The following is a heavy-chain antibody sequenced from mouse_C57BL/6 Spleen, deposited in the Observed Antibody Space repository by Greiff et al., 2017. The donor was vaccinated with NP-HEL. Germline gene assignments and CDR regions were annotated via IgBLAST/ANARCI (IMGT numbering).Heavy chain of an antibody. CDR3: ARVSTMITFDY. CDR2: ISYDGSN. V-gene: IGHV3-6*01. Sequence: EVKLQESGPGLVKPSQSLSLTCSVTGYSITSGYYWNWIRQFPGNKLEWMGYISYDGSNNYNPSLKNRISITRDTSKNQFFLKLNSVTTEDTATYYCARVSTMITFDYWGQGTTLTVSS. D-gene: IGHD2-4*01. J-gene: IGHJ2*01. CDR1: GYSITSGYY.